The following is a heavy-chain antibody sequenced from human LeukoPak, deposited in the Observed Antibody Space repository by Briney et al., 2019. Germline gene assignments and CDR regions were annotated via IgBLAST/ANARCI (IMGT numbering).Heavy chain of an antibody. J-gene: IGHJ3*02. CDR2: INPSGGST. CDR1: GYTFTSYY. V-gene: IGHV1-46*01. CDR3: ARESLEYSSSSDAFDI. Sequence: GASVKVSCKASGYTFTSYYMHWVRQAPGQGLEWMGIINPSGGSTSYAQKFQGRVTMTRDTSTSTVYMELSSLRSEDTAVYYCARESLEYSSSSDAFDIWGQGTMVTVSS. D-gene: IGHD6-6*01.